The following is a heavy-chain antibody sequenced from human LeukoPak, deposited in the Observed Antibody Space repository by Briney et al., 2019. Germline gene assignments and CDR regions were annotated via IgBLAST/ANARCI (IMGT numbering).Heavy chain of an antibody. V-gene: IGHV1-18*03. CDR3: ARVADGQPARYLNDY. J-gene: IGHJ4*02. CDR1: GYTFTSYG. D-gene: IGHD3-9*01. Sequence: ASVKVSCKASGYTFTSYGISWVRQAPGQGLEWMGWISAYNGNTNYAQKLQGRVTMTTDTSTSTAYMELRSLRSDDMAVYYCARVADGQPARYLNDYWGQGTLVTVSS. CDR2: ISAYNGNT.